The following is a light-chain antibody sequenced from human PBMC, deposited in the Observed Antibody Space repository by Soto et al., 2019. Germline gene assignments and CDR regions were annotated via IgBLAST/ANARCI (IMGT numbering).Light chain of an antibody. CDR2: EDN. Sequence: QSVLTQPASVSGSPGQSITISCTGASSAVSWYQHHPGKAPQLIIYEDNKRPSRVSNRFSGSKSGNTASLTITGLQAEDEATYYCISDDGMMFGGGTKVTVL. CDR3: ISDDGMM. CDR1: SSAV. V-gene: IGLV2-23*01. J-gene: IGLJ3*02.